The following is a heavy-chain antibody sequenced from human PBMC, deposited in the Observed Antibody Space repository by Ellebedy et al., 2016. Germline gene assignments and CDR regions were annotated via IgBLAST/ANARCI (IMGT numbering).Heavy chain of an antibody. V-gene: IGHV1-2*04. CDR2: INPNSGGT. CDR3: AREQLGYCSSTSCYLVYYGMDV. CDR1: GYTFTGYY. D-gene: IGHD2-2*01. Sequence: ASVKVSXXASGYTFTGYYMHWVRQAPGQGLEWMGWINPNSGGTNYAQKFQGWVTMTRDTSISTAYMELSRLRSDDTAVYYCAREQLGYCSSTSCYLVYYGMDVWGQGTTVTVSS. J-gene: IGHJ6*02.